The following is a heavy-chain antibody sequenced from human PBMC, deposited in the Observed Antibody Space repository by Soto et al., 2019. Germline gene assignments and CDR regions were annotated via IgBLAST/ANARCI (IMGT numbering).Heavy chain of an antibody. V-gene: IGHV3-48*02. J-gene: IGHJ4*02. CDR2: ISDSGTTI. CDR3: ARMLVSLWGRYFDY. CDR1: GFSFSSYN. Sequence: EVQLVESGGGLVQPGGSLRLSCAASGFSFSSYNMNWVRQAPGKGLEWVSYISDSGTTIYYADSVKGRFTISRDNAKESLYLQMNSLRDEDTAVYYCARMLVSLWGRYFDYWCQGTLVTVSS. D-gene: IGHD3-16*01.